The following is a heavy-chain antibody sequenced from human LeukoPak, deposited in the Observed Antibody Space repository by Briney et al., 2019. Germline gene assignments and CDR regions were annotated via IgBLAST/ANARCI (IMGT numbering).Heavy chain of an antibody. CDR3: ARDLHYYDSSGYYQY. J-gene: IGHJ4*02. CDR1: GFTFSSYS. CDR2: ISSSSSYI. Sequence: GGSLRLSCAASGFTFSSYSMNLVRQAPGKGLGWVSSISSSSSYIYYADSVKGRFTISRDNAKNSLYLQMNSLRAEDTAVYYCARDLHYYDSSGYYQYWGQGTLVTVSS. D-gene: IGHD3-22*01. V-gene: IGHV3-21*01.